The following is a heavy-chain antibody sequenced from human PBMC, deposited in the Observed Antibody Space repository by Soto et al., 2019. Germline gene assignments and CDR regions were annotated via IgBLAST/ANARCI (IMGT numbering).Heavy chain of an antibody. V-gene: IGHV4-59*01. D-gene: IGHD5-18*01. CDR3: ARADGYSYGSVFYYYYGIDV. Sequence: SETLSLTCTVSGGSISSYYWSWIRQPPGKGLEWTGYIYYSGSTNYNPSLKSRVTISVDTSKNQFSLKLSSVTAADTAVYYCARADGYSYGSVFYYYYGIDVWGPGTTVTVSS. J-gene: IGHJ6*02. CDR1: GGSISSYY. CDR2: IYYSGST.